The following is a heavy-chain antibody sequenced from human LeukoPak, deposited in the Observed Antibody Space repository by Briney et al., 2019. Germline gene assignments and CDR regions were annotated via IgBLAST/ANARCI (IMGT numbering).Heavy chain of an antibody. Sequence: GGYLRLSCAAPGFTDSSNYMSWVRQAPGKGLDWVSVIYSGGSTYFADSVKGRFTISRDNSKNTLYLQMNSLRAEDTAVYYCARGVVGATADYFDYWGQGTLVTVSS. J-gene: IGHJ4*02. CDR2: IYSGGST. D-gene: IGHD1-26*01. CDR3: ARGVVGATADYFDY. V-gene: IGHV3-53*01. CDR1: GFTDSSNY.